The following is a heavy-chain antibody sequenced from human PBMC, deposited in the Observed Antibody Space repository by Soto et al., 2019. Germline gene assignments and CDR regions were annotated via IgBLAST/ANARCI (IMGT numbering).Heavy chain of an antibody. D-gene: IGHD3-22*01. CDR2: INSDGSST. V-gene: IGHV3-74*01. Sequence: GGSLRLSCAASGFTFSSYWMHWVRQAPGKGLVWVSRINSDGSSTSYADSVKGRFTISRDNAKNTLYLQMNSLRAEDTAVYYCARGEHYYDSSGYWMFDYWGQGTLVTVSS. CDR1: GFTFSSYW. CDR3: ARGEHYYDSSGYWMFDY. J-gene: IGHJ4*02.